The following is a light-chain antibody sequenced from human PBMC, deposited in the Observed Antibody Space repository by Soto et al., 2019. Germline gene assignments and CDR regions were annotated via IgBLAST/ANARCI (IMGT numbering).Light chain of an antibody. CDR3: QQFGSSPGFT. CDR2: AAS. Sequence: EIVLTQSPGTLSLSPGERATLSCRASQSINNRYLAWYQQKPRQAPRLLIYAASSRATGIPDRFSGSGSGTDFTLPISRLEPEDVAVYYCQQFGSSPGFTFGPGTKVDIK. J-gene: IGKJ3*01. CDR1: QSINNRY. V-gene: IGKV3-20*01.